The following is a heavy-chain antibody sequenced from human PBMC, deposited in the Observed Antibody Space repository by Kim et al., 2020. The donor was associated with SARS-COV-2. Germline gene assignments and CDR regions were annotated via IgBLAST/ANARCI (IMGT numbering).Heavy chain of an antibody. J-gene: IGHJ6*02. CDR3: ARGWGVPAAMSQHYYYGMDL. CDR2: IYYSGST. Sequence: SETLSLTCTVSGGSISSYYWSWIRQPPGKGLEWIGYIYYSGSTNSNPSLKSRVTISVDTSKNQFSLKLSSVTAADAAVYYCARGWGVPAAMSQHYYYGMDLGGQGTTVTVSS. D-gene: IGHD2-2*01. V-gene: IGHV4-59*13. CDR1: GGSISSYY.